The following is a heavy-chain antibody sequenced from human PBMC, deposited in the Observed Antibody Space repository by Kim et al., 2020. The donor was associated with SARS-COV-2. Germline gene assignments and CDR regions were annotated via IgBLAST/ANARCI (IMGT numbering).Heavy chain of an antibody. D-gene: IGHD4-4*01. CDR3: SMPMTTVTQNFDY. J-gene: IGHJ4*02. V-gene: IGHV1-69*02. Sequence: NSPQKFQARVTINADKTTSTAYMELSSLRSEDSAVYYCSMPMTTVTQNFDYWGQGTLITVSS.